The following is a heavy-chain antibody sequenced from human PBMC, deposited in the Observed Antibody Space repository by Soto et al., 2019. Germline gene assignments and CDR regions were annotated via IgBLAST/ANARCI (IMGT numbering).Heavy chain of an antibody. J-gene: IGHJ4*02. CDR2: IYYSGST. CDR1: GGSISSYY. Sequence: SETLSLTCTVSGGSISSYYWSWIRQPPGKGLEWIGYIYYSGSTNYNPSLKSRVTISVDTSKNQFSLKLSSVTAADTAVYYCARGGHYYGSGSPNGDFDYWGQGTLVTVSS. V-gene: IGHV4-59*01. CDR3: ARGGHYYGSGSPNGDFDY. D-gene: IGHD3-10*01.